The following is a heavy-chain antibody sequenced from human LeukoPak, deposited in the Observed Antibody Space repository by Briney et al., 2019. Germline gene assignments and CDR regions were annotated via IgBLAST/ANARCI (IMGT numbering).Heavy chain of an antibody. V-gene: IGHV3-7*01. CDR1: GFLFSRSW. CDR2: IKEDGSEK. Sequence: GGSLRLSCAASGFLFSRSWMSWVRQAPGKGLEWVANIKEDGSEKYYVESMKGRFTISRDNVKNSLYLQINSLRAEDTAVYYCARDSFETDIDYWGQGTLVTVSS. J-gene: IGHJ4*02. D-gene: IGHD1-14*01. CDR3: ARDSFETDIDY.